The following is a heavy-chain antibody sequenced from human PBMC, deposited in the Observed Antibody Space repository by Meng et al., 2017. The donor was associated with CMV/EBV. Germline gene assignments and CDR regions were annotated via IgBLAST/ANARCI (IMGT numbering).Heavy chain of an antibody. CDR1: GGSFSGYY. CDR3: ASGRSHRARSDY. Sequence: SETLSLTCAVYGGSFSGYYWSWIRQPPGKGLEWIGEINHSGSTNYNPSLKSRVTISVDTSKNQFSLKLSSVTAADTAVYYCASGRSHRARSDYWGQGTLVTVSS. D-gene: IGHD1-14*01. V-gene: IGHV4-34*01. J-gene: IGHJ4*02. CDR2: INHSGST.